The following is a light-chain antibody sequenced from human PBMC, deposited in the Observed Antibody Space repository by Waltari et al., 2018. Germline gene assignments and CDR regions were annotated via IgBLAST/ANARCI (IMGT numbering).Light chain of an antibody. Sequence: QSALTQPASVSGSPGQSITISCTGTSSDIGDYNYVSWYQQHVGKAPKLMIYDVTKRPSGVSYRFSGSKPGNTASLTIAGLQAEDEADYYCSSYTGSSTWVFGGGTKLTVL. CDR1: SSDIGDYNY. J-gene: IGLJ3*02. CDR3: SSYTGSSTWV. CDR2: DVT. V-gene: IGLV2-14*01.